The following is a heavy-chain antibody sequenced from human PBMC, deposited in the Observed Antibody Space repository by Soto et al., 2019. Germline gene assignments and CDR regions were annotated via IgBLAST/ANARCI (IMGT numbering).Heavy chain of an antibody. D-gene: IGHD5-12*01. CDR1: GFTLSDHY. Sequence: EVQLVESGGDLDQPGGSQRLSCAASGFTLSDHYMDWVRQAPGKGLEWVGRTRDKAHSYTTEYAASVKGRFTISRDDSKYSLYLQMNSLKTEDTAVYYCARGIVATGYFDSWGQGTLVTVSS. CDR2: TRDKAHSYTT. CDR3: ARGIVATGYFDS. V-gene: IGHV3-72*01. J-gene: IGHJ4*02.